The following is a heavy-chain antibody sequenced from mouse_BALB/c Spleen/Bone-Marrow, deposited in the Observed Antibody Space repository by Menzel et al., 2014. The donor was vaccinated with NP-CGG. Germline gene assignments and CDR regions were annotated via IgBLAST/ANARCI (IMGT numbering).Heavy chain of an antibody. CDR3: ARYRYYGSSYAMDY. CDR1: GFNIKDTY. D-gene: IGHD1-1*01. CDR2: IDPAIINT. Sequence: DVQLQESGAELVKPGASVKLSRTASGFNIKDTYMFWVKQRPDQGLEWIGRIDPAIINTKYDPKFQGKATIAADTSSNTAYLQLSSLTSEDTAVYYCARYRYYGSSYAMDYWGQGTSVTVSS. J-gene: IGHJ4*01. V-gene: IGHV14-3*02.